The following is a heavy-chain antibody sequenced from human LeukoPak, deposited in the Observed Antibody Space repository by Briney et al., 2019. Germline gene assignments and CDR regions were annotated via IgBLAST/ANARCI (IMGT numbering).Heavy chain of an antibody. CDR1: GFTVSSSY. D-gene: IGHD6-19*01. CDR3: VRGDLAVAHY. V-gene: IGHV3-53*01. CDR2: IYAGGRP. Sequence: PGGSLRLSCAASGFTVSSSYMSWVRQAPGKGLEWVSVIYAGGRPFYADSVKGRFTMSRDSSKSMLFLRMDSLRAEDTAVYFCVRGDLAVAHYWGQGTLVTVSS. J-gene: IGHJ4*02.